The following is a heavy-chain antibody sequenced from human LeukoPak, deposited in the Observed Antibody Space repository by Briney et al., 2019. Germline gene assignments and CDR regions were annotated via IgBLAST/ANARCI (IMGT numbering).Heavy chain of an antibody. V-gene: IGHV1-69*13. CDR2: IIPIFGTA. CDR1: GGTFSSYA. Sequence: GASVKVSCKASGGTFSSYAISWVRQAPGQGLEWMGGIIPIFGTANYAQKFQVRVTITADEPPSTAYMELSSLRSEDTAVYYCARDGGYSPFPEYHQYYFDYWGQGTLVTVSS. D-gene: IGHD5-18*01. CDR3: ARDGGYSPFPEYHQYYFDY. J-gene: IGHJ4*02.